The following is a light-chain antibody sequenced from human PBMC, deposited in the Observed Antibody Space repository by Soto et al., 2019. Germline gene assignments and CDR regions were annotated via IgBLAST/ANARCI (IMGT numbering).Light chain of an antibody. CDR3: QQSYSRT. J-gene: IGKJ1*01. Sequence: IRMTQSPSSLSASTGDRVTITCRASQGITSYLAWYQQKPGKAPKVLIFAASRLQSGVPSRFSGSGSGTDFTLTISSLQPEDFATYYCQQSYSRTFGQGTKVDIK. V-gene: IGKV1-39*01. CDR2: AAS. CDR1: QGITSY.